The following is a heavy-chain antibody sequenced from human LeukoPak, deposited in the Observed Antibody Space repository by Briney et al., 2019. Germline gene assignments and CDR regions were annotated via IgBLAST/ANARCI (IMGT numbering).Heavy chain of an antibody. CDR2: IYYSGST. D-gene: IGHD2-2*02. CDR3: ARDHRYCSSTSCYTDKIYYYYGMDV. CDR1: GGSISSYY. V-gene: IGHV4-59*01. Sequence: SETLSLTCTVSGGSISSYYWSWIRQPPGKGLEWIGYIYYSGSTNYNPSLKSRVTISVDTAKNQFSLKLSSVTAADTAVYYCARDHRYCSSTSCYTDKIYYYYGMDVWGQETTVTVSS. J-gene: IGHJ6*02.